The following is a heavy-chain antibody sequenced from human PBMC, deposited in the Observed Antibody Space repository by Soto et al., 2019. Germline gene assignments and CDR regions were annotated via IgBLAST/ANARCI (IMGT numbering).Heavy chain of an antibody. J-gene: IGHJ6*02. D-gene: IGHD4-17*01. CDR2: VVVGSGYT. CDR1: GFTSSRSA. V-gene: IGHV1-58*01. Sequence: SVKVSCKSFGFTSSRSAVLWVRQARGQRLEWRGWVVVGSGYTNYAQRFQERVTITTDMTTSTVYMELSSLIVDDTGVYYCSAPTVTTPDYFYGADVWGQGTSVTVSS. CDR3: SAPTVTTPDYFYGADV.